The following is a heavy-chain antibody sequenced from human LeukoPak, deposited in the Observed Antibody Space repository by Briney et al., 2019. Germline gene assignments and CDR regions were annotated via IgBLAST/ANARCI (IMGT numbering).Heavy chain of an antibody. D-gene: IGHD3-22*01. J-gene: IGHJ3*02. CDR3: ASTGSGYYYTSKDAFDI. V-gene: IGHV4-34*01. CDR1: GGSFSGYY. CDR2: INHSGST. Sequence: PSETLSLTCAVYGGSFSGYYWSWIRQHPGKGLEWIGEINHSGSTNYNPSLKSRVTISVDTSKNQFSLKLSSVTAADTAVYYCASTGSGYYYTSKDAFDIWGQGTMVTVSS.